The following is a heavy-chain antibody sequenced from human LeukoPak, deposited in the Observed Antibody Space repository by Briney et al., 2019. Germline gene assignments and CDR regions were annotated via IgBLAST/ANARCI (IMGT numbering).Heavy chain of an antibody. V-gene: IGHV1-2*02. Sequence: ASVKVSCKAPGSTFAGYYVHWVRQAPGQGLEWMGWINPSSGSTNYVQKFQGRLTMTRDTSISTAYMDLSSLRSEDTAVYYCARGSRIQPGYWGQGTLVTVSS. CDR2: INPSSGST. D-gene: IGHD5-18*01. CDR3: ARGSRIQPGY. J-gene: IGHJ4*02. CDR1: GSTFAGYY.